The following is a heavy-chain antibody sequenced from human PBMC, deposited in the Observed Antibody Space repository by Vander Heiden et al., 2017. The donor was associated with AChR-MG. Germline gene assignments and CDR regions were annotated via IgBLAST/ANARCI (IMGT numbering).Heavy chain of an antibody. CDR3: AKDERYNWNERLDWFDP. CDR1: GFTFSSYA. Sequence: EVQLLESEGGLVQPGGSLRLSCEASGFTFSSYAMSWVRQAPGKGLEWVAAISGSGCSPYYADSVKGRFTISRDKSKNTLYLQMNSLRAEDTAVYYCAKDERYNWNERLDWFDPWGQGTLVTVSS. V-gene: IGHV3-23*01. D-gene: IGHD1-1*01. CDR2: ISGSGCSP. J-gene: IGHJ5*02.